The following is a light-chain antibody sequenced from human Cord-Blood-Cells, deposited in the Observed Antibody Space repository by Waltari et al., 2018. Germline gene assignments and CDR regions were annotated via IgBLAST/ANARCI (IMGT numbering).Light chain of an antibody. Sequence: AIRMTQSPSSFSASTGDRVTITCRVSQRMSSYLACYQQKPGKAPKLLIYAASTLQSGVPSRFSGSGSGTDFTLTISCLQSEDFATYYCQQYYSYPLTFGGGTKVEIK. V-gene: IGKV1-8*01. CDR1: QRMSSY. CDR3: QQYYSYPLT. J-gene: IGKJ4*01. CDR2: AAS.